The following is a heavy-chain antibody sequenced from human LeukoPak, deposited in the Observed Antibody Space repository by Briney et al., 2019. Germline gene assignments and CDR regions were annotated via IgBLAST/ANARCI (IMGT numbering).Heavy chain of an antibody. V-gene: IGHV1-18*01. CDR1: GYTFTNYG. Sequence: ASVKVSCKASGYTFTNYGISWVRQAPGQGLEWMAWISTYDHDTNYAQKFRGRVTITTDTSTSTAYMDLRSLGSDDTAVYCCVRDYFCSGGTCDDCFDPWGQGTLVTVSS. CDR3: VRDYFCSGGTCDDCFDP. CDR2: ISTYDHDT. J-gene: IGHJ5*02. D-gene: IGHD2-15*01.